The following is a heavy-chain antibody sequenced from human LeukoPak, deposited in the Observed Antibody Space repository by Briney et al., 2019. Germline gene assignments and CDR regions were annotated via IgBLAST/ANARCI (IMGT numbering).Heavy chain of an antibody. CDR1: GFTFSSYS. CDR3: TRDRGPQYYDILTGYPY. CDR2: ISSSSYI. V-gene: IGHV3-21*03. D-gene: IGHD3-9*01. J-gene: IGHJ4*02. Sequence: GGSLRLSCAASGFTFSSYSMNWVRQAPGKGLEWVSSISSSSYIYYADSVKGRFTISRDNAKNSLYLQMNSLRAEDTAVYYCTRDRGPQYYDILTGYPYWGQGTLVTVSS.